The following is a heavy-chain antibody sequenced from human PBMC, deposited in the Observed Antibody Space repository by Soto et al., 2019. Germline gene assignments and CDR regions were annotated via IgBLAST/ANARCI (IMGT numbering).Heavy chain of an antibody. CDR1: GVVTFSGSYY. V-gene: IGHV4-31*03. CDR3: ARGYSGYDYNFDY. CDR2: IFNSGSA. Sequence: SETLALSCSFYGVVTFSGSYYWSWIRQRPGKGLECLGYIFNSGSAYYNPSLRSRVTISIDTSKDEFSLTLSSVTAADTAVYFCARGYSGYDYNFDYWGQGISVTVSS. J-gene: IGHJ4*02. D-gene: IGHD5-12*01.